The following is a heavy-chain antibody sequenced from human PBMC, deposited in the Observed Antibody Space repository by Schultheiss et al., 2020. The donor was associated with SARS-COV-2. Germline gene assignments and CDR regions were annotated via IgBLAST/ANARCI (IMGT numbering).Heavy chain of an antibody. D-gene: IGHD6-19*01. Sequence: SVKVSCKASGGTFSSYAISWVRQAPGQGLEWMGGIIPIFGTANYAQKFQGRVTITADESTSTAYMELSSLRSEDTAVYYCARDPRTLYSSGWYGGDNWFDPWGQGTLVTVSS. CDR1: GGTFSSYA. CDR2: IIPIFGTA. J-gene: IGHJ5*02. CDR3: ARDPRTLYSSGWYGGDNWFDP. V-gene: IGHV1-69*13.